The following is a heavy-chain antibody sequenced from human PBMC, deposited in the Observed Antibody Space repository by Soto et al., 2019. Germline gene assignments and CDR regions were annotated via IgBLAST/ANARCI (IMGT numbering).Heavy chain of an antibody. CDR1: GFSLTTTDMG. CDR3: AHAGDYDLLSFDH. V-gene: IGHV2-5*02. Sequence: QITLKESGPPLVRPAQTLTLTCTFSGFSLTTTDMGVAWIRQPPGKALEWLALIYWDDDKRYNPSLKNRLAISKDTSRDRVVQTINNINPEDTGTYFCAHAGDYDLLSFDHWGPGNPGHRLL. J-gene: IGHJ4*02. D-gene: IGHD4-17*01. CDR2: IYWDDDK.